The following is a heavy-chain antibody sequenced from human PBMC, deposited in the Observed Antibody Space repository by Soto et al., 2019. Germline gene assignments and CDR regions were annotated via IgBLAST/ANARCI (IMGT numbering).Heavy chain of an antibody. CDR1: GGSFSGYY. J-gene: IGHJ4*02. CDR2: INHSGST. CDR3: ARVRREKEYYFED. V-gene: IGHV4-34*01. Sequence: SETLSLTCAVYGGSFSGYYWSWIRQPPGKGLEWIGEINHSGSTNYNPSLKSRVTISVDTSKNQFSLKLSSVTAADTAVYYCARVRREKEYYFEDWGQGTLVTVSS.